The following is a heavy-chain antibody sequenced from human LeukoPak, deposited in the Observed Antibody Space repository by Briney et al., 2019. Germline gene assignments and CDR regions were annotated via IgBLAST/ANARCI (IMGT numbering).Heavy chain of an antibody. CDR2: INHSGST. D-gene: IGHD6-19*01. J-gene: IGHJ6*03. CDR1: GYSISSGYY. CDR3: ARHPYSSGWSSYYYMDV. V-gene: IGHV4-38-2*02. Sequence: SETLSLTCTVSGYSISSGYYWGWIRQPPGKGLEWIGEINHSGSTNYNPSLKSRVTISVDTSKNQFSLKLSSVTAADTAVYYCARHPYSSGWSSYYYMDVWGKGTTVTISS.